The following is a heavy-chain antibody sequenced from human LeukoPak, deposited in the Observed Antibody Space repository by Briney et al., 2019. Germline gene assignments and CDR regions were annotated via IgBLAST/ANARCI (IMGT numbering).Heavy chain of an antibody. J-gene: IGHJ4*02. D-gene: IGHD6-13*01. V-gene: IGHV3-15*01. Sequence: GGSLRLSCAASGFIFSIAWMSWVRQAPGKGLEWVGRIKSKTDGRTTAYAAPLKDRLTISRDDSKNKMFLQVNSLKTEDTAVYYCPTPHCSSNWYDYDYWGQGTLVTVSS. CDR1: GFIFSIAW. CDR2: IKSKTDGRTT. CDR3: PTPHCSSNWYDYDY.